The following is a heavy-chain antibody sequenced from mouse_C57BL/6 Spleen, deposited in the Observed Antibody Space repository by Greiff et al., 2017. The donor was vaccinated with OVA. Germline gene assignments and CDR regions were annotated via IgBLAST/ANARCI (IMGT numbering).Heavy chain of an antibody. V-gene: IGHV1-5*01. Sequence: EVQLQQSGTVLARPGASVKMSCKTSGYTFTSYWMHWVKQRPGQGLEWIGAIYPGNSDTSYNQKFKGKAKLTAVTSASTAYMELSSLTNEDSAVYYCTRGEGYYDSSYGAMDYWGQGTSVTVSS. CDR2: IYPGNSDT. CDR3: TRGEGYYDSSYGAMDY. CDR1: GYTFTSYW. D-gene: IGHD1-1*01. J-gene: IGHJ4*01.